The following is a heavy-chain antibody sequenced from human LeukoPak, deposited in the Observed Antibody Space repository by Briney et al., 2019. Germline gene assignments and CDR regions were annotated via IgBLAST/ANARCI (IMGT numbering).Heavy chain of an antibody. V-gene: IGHV3-23*01. CDR2: ISGSGGST. Sequence: GGSLRLSCAASGFTFSSYAMSWVRQAPGKGLEWVSAISGSGGSTYYADSVKGRFTISRDNSKNTLYLQMNSLRAEDTAVYYCAKGALYYYGSGSHQSVDYWGQGTLVTVSS. CDR1: GFTFSSYA. D-gene: IGHD3-10*01. CDR3: AKGALYYYGSGSHQSVDY. J-gene: IGHJ4*02.